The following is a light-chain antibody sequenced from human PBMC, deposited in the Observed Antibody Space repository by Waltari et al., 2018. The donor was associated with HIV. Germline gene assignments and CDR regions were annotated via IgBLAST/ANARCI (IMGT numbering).Light chain of an antibody. CDR2: EVS. Sequence: QSALTQPASVSGSPGQSITISCTGTSNDVGGYKFVSWYQQHPGKAPKLIIYEVSNRPSGGSTRFSGSKSGNTASLTISVLQAEDEADYYCTAHTSTSTWVFGGGTKLTVL. CDR1: SNDVGGYKF. CDR3: TAHTSTSTWV. J-gene: IGLJ3*02. V-gene: IGLV2-14*01.